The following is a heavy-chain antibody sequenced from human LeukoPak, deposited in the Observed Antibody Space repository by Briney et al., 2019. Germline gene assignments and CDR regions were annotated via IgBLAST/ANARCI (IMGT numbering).Heavy chain of an antibody. CDR2: ISYDGSNK. V-gene: IGHV3-30*18. J-gene: IGHJ4*02. Sequence: PGGSLRLSCAASGFTFSSYGMHWVRQAPGKGLEWVAVISYDGSNKYYADSVKGRFTISRDNSKNTLYLQMNSLRAEDTAVYYCAKGGIAAHLHFFDYWGQGTLVTVSS. D-gene: IGHD6-13*01. CDR1: GFTFSSYG. CDR3: AKGGIAAHLHFFDY.